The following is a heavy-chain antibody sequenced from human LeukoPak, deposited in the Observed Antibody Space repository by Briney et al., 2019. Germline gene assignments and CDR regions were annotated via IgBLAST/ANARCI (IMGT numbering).Heavy chain of an antibody. Sequence: PGESLQISCKGSGYIFTSYWIGWARQLPRKGLEWRGIIYPGDSGTRYSPSFQGQVTISADKYISTAYLQWSSLKASDTAMYYCASKNNDYGDYGDAFDLWGQGTMVTVSS. CDR2: IYPGDSGT. CDR1: GYIFTSYW. J-gene: IGHJ3*01. D-gene: IGHD4-17*01. V-gene: IGHV5-51*01. CDR3: ASKNNDYGDYGDAFDL.